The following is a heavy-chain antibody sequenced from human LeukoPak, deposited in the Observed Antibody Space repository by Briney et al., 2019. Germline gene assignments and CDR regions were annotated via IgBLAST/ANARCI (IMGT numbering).Heavy chain of an antibody. D-gene: IGHD6-13*01. Sequence: SETLSLTCTVSGGSISSYYWSWIRQPPGKGLEWIGYIYYSGTTNYNPSLKSRVTISVDTSKNQFSLKLSSVTAADTAVYYSARGVYIAAAQYGYWGQGTLVTVSS. J-gene: IGHJ4*02. CDR1: GGSISSYY. V-gene: IGHV4-59*12. CDR3: ARGVYIAAAQYGY. CDR2: IYYSGTT.